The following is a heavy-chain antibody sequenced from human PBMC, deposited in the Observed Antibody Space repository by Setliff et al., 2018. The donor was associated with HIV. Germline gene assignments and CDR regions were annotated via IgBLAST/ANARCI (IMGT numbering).Heavy chain of an antibody. CDR3: ARDLSISNPYYDILTGPGVF. D-gene: IGHD3-9*01. Sequence: EASVKVSCKASGYTFTSYHMYWVRQAPGQGLEWMGAINPSGGSTRYAQKFQGRVTVTRDTSTSTVYMELSSLRSEDTAVYYCARDLSISNPYYDILTGPGVFWGQGTLVTVSS. J-gene: IGHJ4*02. V-gene: IGHV1-46*01. CDR1: GYTFTSYH. CDR2: INPSGGST.